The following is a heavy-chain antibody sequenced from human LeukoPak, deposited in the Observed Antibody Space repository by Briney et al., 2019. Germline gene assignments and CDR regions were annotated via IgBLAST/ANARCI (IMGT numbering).Heavy chain of an antibody. J-gene: IGHJ5*02. CDR1: GYSISSGYY. V-gene: IGHV4-38-2*01. Sequence: SETLSLTCAVSGYSISSGYYWGGLRQPPGRGREWFGSIYHGGSTYYNQSLKGRVTISVDTSKNQFSLKLSSVTAADTAVYYCAAMVRGVNPPNWFDPWGQGTLVTVSS. CDR2: IYHGGST. CDR3: AAMVRGVNPPNWFDP. D-gene: IGHD3-10*01.